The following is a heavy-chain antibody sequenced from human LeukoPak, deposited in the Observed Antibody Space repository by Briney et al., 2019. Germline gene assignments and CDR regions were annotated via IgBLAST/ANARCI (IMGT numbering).Heavy chain of an antibody. J-gene: IGHJ4*02. Sequence: SETLSRTCTVSGGSMTSYYWSWIRQPPGKGLEWIAYIYYSGNTNYNPSLKSRVTISVDTSKNQFSLKLSSVTAADTAVYYCARGRAYYDSTGYYYWGQGTLVTVSS. D-gene: IGHD3-22*01. CDR1: GGSMTSYY. V-gene: IGHV4-59*01. CDR3: ARGRAYYDSTGYYY. CDR2: IYYSGNT.